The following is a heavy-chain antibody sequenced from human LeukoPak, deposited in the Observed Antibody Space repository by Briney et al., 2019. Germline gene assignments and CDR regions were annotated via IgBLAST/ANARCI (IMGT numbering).Heavy chain of an antibody. CDR3: ARGVLWFGEYRP. V-gene: IGHV4-39*07. CDR1: GGSISSSSYY. Sequence: SETLSLTCTVSGGSISSSSYYWGWIRQPPGKGLEWIGSIYYSGSTNYNPSLKSRVTISVDTSKNQFSLKLSSVTAADTAVYYCARGVLWFGEYRPWGQGTLVTVSS. D-gene: IGHD3-10*01. CDR2: IYYSGST. J-gene: IGHJ5*02.